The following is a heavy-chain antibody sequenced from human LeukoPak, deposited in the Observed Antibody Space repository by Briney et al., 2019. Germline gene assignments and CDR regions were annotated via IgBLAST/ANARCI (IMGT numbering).Heavy chain of an antibody. D-gene: IGHD6-19*01. J-gene: IGHJ4*02. Sequence: SETLSLTCTVSGDSISTYYWTWIRQPPGKGLEWIGYIYYSGSANYNPSLKSRVTISVDTSKNQFSLRLDSVTAADTAIYYCARGSYSSGWYGVFDHWGQGTLVTVSS. CDR2: IYYSGSA. CDR1: GDSISTYY. CDR3: ARGSYSSGWYGVFDH. V-gene: IGHV4-59*01.